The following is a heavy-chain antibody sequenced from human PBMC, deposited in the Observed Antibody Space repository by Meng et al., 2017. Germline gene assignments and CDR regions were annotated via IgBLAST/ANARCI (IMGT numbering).Heavy chain of an antibody. Sequence: ASVKVSCKASGYTFTGYYMHWVRHAPGQGLEWMGRINPNSGGTNYAQKFQGRVTMTRDTSISTAYMELSRLRSDDTAVYYCARDGFIMVRGVMFEYYYGMDVWGQGTTVTVSS. CDR1: GYTFTGYY. J-gene: IGHJ6*02. CDR3: ARDGFIMVRGVMFEYYYGMDV. V-gene: IGHV1-2*06. CDR2: INPNSGGT. D-gene: IGHD3-10*01.